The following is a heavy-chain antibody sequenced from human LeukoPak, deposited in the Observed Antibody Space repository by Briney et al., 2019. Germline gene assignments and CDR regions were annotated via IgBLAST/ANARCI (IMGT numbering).Heavy chain of an antibody. J-gene: IGHJ5*02. CDR2: INPNSGGT. D-gene: IGHD1-1*01. CDR1: GYTFTGYC. CDR3: ARWLLGRRNWFDP. Sequence: ASVKVSCKASGYTFTGYCMHWVRQAPGQGLEWMGWINPNSGGTNYAQKFQGRVTMTRDTSISTAYMELSRLRSDDTAVYYCARWLLGRRNWFDPRGQGTLVTVSS. V-gene: IGHV1-2*02.